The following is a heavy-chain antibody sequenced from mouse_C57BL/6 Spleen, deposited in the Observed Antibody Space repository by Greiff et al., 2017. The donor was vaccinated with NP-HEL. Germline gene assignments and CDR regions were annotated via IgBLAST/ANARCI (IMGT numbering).Heavy chain of an antibody. CDR2: ISSGGSYT. Sequence: EVHLVESGGDLVKPGGSLKLSCAASGFTFSSYGMSWVRQTPDKRLEWVATISSGGSYTYYPDSVKGRFTISRDNAKNTLYLQMSSLKSEDTAMYYCARQGTVVAFYWYFDVWGTGTTVTVSS. V-gene: IGHV5-6*01. CDR3: ARQGTVVAFYWYFDV. J-gene: IGHJ1*03. D-gene: IGHD1-1*01. CDR1: GFTFSSYG.